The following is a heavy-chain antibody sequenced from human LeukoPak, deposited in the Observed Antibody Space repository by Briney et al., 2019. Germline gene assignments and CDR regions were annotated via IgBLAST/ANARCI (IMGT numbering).Heavy chain of an antibody. D-gene: IGHD1-26*01. J-gene: IGHJ3*02. CDR1: GFTFSSFS. V-gene: IGHV3-21*04. Sequence: GGSLRLSCEASGFTFSSFSMHWVRQAPGKGLEWVSYISGTSVYIDYADSVKGRFSLSRDNAKNSMYLQMNSLRAEDTALYYCARGSGANDAFDIWGQGTMVTVSS. CDR2: ISGTSVYI. CDR3: ARGSGANDAFDI.